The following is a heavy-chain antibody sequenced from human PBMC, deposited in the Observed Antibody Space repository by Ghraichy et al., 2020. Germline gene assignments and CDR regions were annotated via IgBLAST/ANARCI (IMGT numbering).Heavy chain of an antibody. CDR3: ARGSIAAAGTSEYFQH. CDR1: GYTFTSYD. J-gene: IGHJ1*01. V-gene: IGHV1-8*01. Sequence: ASVKVSCKASGYTFTSYDINWVRQATGQGLEWMGWMNPNSGNTGYAQKFQGRVTMTRNTSISTAYMELSSLRSEDTAVYYCARGSIAAAGTSEYFQHWGQGTLVTVSS. D-gene: IGHD6-13*01. CDR2: MNPNSGNT.